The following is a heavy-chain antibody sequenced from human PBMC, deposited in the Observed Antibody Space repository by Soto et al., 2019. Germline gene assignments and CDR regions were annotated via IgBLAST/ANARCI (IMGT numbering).Heavy chain of an antibody. CDR1: GFSLRTTGVG. V-gene: IGHV2-5*02. CDR3: AHNPPQDSGAFDI. CDR2: LYWDDGN. J-gene: IGHJ3*02. D-gene: IGHD6-19*01. Sequence: SGPTLVNPTQALTLTCTFSGFSLRTTGVGVSWIRQPPGKALEWLALLYWDDGNRYNPSLKSRLTLTKDTSKSQVVLTLTNVDPADTATYYCAHNPPQDSGAFDIWGQGTMVTVSS.